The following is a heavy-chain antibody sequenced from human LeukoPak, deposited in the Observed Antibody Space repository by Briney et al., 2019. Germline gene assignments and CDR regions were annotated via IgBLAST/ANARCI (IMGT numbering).Heavy chain of an antibody. D-gene: IGHD5-18*01. V-gene: IGHV3-30-3*01. CDR1: GFTFSSYA. Sequence: GGSLRLSCAASGFTFSSYAMHWVRQAPGKGLEWVAVISYDGSNKYYADSVKGRFTISRDNSKNTLYLQMNSLRAEDTAVYYCAKETRGYSYDDAFDIWGQGTMVTVSS. J-gene: IGHJ3*02. CDR2: ISYDGSNK. CDR3: AKETRGYSYDDAFDI.